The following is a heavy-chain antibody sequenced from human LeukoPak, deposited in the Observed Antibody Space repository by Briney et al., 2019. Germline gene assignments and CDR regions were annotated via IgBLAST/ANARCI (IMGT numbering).Heavy chain of an antibody. CDR3: ARDDPIAVAGLIDY. Sequence: GASVKVCCKASGYTFTSYGISWVRQAPGQGLEWMGWISAYNGNTNYAQKLQGRVTMTTDTSTSTAYMELRSLRSDDTAVYYCARDDPIAVAGLIDYWGQGTLVTVSS. CDR2: ISAYNGNT. CDR1: GYTFTSYG. J-gene: IGHJ4*02. V-gene: IGHV1-18*01. D-gene: IGHD6-19*01.